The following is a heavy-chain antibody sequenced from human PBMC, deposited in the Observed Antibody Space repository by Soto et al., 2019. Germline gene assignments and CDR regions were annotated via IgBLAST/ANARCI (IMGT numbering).Heavy chain of an antibody. Sequence: GGSLRLSCAASGFTFSSYGMHWVRQAPGKGLEWVAVISNGGSNKYYADSVKGRFTISRDNSKNTLYLQMNSLRAEDTAVYYCARSPFSYDILTGYSAYWGQGTLVTVSS. CDR1: GFTFSSYG. J-gene: IGHJ4*02. D-gene: IGHD3-9*01. CDR3: ARSPFSYDILTGYSAY. V-gene: IGHV3-30*03. CDR2: ISNGGSNK.